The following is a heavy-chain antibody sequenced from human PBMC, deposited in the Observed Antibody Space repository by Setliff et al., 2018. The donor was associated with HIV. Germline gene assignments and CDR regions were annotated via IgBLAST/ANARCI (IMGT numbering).Heavy chain of an antibody. CDR3: ARGRFHRLHRPYSGSGSLGIQYFDY. J-gene: IGHJ4*02. Sequence: SETLSLTCAVYGGSFNGYSWTWIRQPPGKGLEWIGGINHSGSTHYNPSLKSRVTISVDTSKSQFSLRLNSVTTTDTALYYCARGRFHRLHRPYSGSGSLGIQYFDYWGQGTLVTVSS. V-gene: IGHV4-34*01. D-gene: IGHD3-10*01. CDR2: INHSGST. CDR1: GGSFNGYS.